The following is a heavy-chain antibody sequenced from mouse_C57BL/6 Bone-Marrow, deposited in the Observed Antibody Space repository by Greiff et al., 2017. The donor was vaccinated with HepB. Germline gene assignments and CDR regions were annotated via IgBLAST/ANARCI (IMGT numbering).Heavy chain of an antibody. CDR1: GYTFTSYW. Sequence: QVQLQQPGAELVKPGASVKLSCKASGYTFTSYWMQWVKQRPGQGLEWIGEIDPSDSYTNYNQKFKGKATLTVDTSSSTAYMQLSSLPSEDSAVYYCARGGGDDDEGDWYFDVWGTGTTVTVSS. CDR2: IDPSDSYT. D-gene: IGHD2-4*01. J-gene: IGHJ1*03. V-gene: IGHV1-50*01. CDR3: ARGGGDDDEGDWYFDV.